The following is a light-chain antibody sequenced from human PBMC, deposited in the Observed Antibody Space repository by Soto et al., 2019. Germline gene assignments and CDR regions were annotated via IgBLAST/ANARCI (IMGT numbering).Light chain of an antibody. V-gene: IGKV1-39*01. CDR3: HQSFSSPRT. CDR1: EGISSY. J-gene: IGKJ1*01. Sequence: DIQRTESRCSLSASLLDRVTKNYGASEGISSYLNWYQLKPGTAPKLLIYAASNLQSGVPPRFSGSGSGKDFTLTIAALQPDDFATYYCHQSFSSPRTFGQGTKVDIK. CDR2: AAS.